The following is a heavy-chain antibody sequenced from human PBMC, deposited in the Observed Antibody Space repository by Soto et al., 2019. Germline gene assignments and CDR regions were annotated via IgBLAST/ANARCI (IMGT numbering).Heavy chain of an antibody. CDR1: GFTFSYHA. Sequence: EVQLVESGGGLVQPGGSLRLSCAASGFTFSYHAMHWVRQAPGKGLEYVSGISSNGHSSFYVDSVKDRFTISRDNSKNRLYLQRGGLTAEDMGVYYCARESGVSSSSPIDYWGQGPLVTVSS. CDR2: ISSNGHSS. J-gene: IGHJ4*02. CDR3: ARESGVSSSSPIDY. V-gene: IGHV3-64*07. D-gene: IGHD6-6*01.